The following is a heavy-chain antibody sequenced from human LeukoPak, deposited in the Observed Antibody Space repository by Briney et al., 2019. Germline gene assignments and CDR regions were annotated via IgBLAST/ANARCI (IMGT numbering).Heavy chain of an antibody. V-gene: IGHV4-59*01. D-gene: IGHD3-10*01. CDR1: GGSFSGYY. J-gene: IGHJ4*02. CDR2: IYYSGST. CDR3: ARGVLLWFGEDY. Sequence: SETLSLTCAVYGGSFSGYYWSWIRQPPGKGLEWIGYIYYSGSTNYNPSLKSRVTVSVDTSKNQFSLKLSSVTAVDTAVYYCARGVLLWFGEDYWGQGTLVTVSS.